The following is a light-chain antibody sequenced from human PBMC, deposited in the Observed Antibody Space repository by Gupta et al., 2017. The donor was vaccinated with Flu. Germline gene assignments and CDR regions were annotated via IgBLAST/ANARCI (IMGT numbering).Light chain of an antibody. CDR3: QQYNTYCT. J-gene: IGKJ2*02. V-gene: IGKV1-5*03. CDR1: QSISTW. Sequence: SPSTLSAAVGDRVTITCRASQSISTWLAWYQQKPGKAPKLLISKASRLESGVPSRFSGSGAGTDFTLTISSLQPDDFATYYCQQYNTYCTFGQGTKLEIQ. CDR2: KAS.